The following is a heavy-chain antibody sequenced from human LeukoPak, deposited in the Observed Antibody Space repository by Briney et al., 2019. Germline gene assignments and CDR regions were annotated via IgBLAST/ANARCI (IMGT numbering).Heavy chain of an antibody. Sequence: GGSLRLSCAASGFTVSSNYMSWVRQVPGKGLEWVSVIYSGGSTYYADSVKGRFTISRDNSKNTLSLQMNSLRAEDTAVYYCASPRDYYGSGELHYWGQGTLVTVSS. CDR3: ASPRDYYGSGELHY. D-gene: IGHD3-10*01. J-gene: IGHJ4*02. CDR2: IYSGGST. V-gene: IGHV3-53*01. CDR1: GFTVSSNY.